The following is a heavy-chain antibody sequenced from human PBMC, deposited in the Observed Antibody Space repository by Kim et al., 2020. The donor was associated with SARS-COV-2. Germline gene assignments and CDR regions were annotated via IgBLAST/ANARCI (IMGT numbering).Heavy chain of an antibody. J-gene: IGHJ4*02. CDR3: TKATGLYVGYEPFDS. D-gene: IGHD5-12*01. CDR2: ISGSGAFT. Sequence: GGSLRLSCAVSGFTFSNFAMSWVRQAPGKGLEWVSGISGSGAFTNSADSVKGRFTISRDNAKNTVFLQMTSLRADDTAIYYCTKATGLYVGYEPFDSWGQGTLVSVSS. CDR1: GFTFSNFA. V-gene: IGHV3-23*01.